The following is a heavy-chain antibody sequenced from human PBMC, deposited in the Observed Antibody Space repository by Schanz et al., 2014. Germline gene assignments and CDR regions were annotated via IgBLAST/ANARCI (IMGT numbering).Heavy chain of an antibody. CDR3: AKDDDRVAAKLPLGY. V-gene: IGHV4-4*02. J-gene: IGHJ4*02. Sequence: QVQLQESGPGLVKPSETLSLTCTVSGVSITSHIWWTWVRQPPGKGPEWIGEIYHSGSANYNPSLKGRLTLSVDKSKNQFSLRLSSVTAADTAVYYCAKDDDRVAAKLPLGYWGQGTLVTVSA. CDR2: IYHSGSA. D-gene: IGHD5-12*01. CDR1: GVSITSHIW.